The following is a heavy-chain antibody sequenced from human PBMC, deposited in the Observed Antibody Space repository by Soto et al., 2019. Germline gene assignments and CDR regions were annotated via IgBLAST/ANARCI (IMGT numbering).Heavy chain of an antibody. CDR3: AREGPRKGTYLFDY. J-gene: IGHJ4*02. CDR2: ISTSGSTT. Sequence: QVQLVESGGGLVEPGGSLRLSCAASRFTFSDYSMRWIRQAPGRGPEWVACISTSGSTTFYADSVKGRFTISTHDTTSALSLQMNSLRVEAAAIYYCAREGPRKGTYLFDYWGQGTLVSVSS. CDR1: RFTFSDYS. V-gene: IGHV3-11*01.